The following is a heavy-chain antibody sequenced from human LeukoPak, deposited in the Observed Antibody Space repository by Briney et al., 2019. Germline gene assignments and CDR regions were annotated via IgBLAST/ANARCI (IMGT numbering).Heavy chain of an antibody. Sequence: SETLSLTCTVSGGSISSYYWSWIRQPAGKGLEWIGRIYTSGSTNYNPSLKSRVTMSVDTSKNQFSLKLSSVTAADTAVYYCARGDCSGGSCYFDNWGQGTLVTVSS. V-gene: IGHV4-4*07. CDR3: ARGDCSGGSCYFDN. D-gene: IGHD2-15*01. J-gene: IGHJ4*02. CDR2: IYTSGST. CDR1: GGSISSYY.